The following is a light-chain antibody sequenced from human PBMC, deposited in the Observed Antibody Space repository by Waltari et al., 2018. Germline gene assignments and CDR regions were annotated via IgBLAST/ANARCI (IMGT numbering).Light chain of an antibody. Sequence: QTVVTQEPSFSVSPGGTVTLTRGLSSGSVSTNHYPPWYQQTPGQPPPPSIYHTTSPASGVPDRFSGSSLGNKAALTIAGAQADDYSDYYCVLSMGSDIAVFGGGTKLTVL. CDR2: HTT. CDR1: SGSVSTNHY. J-gene: IGLJ3*02. V-gene: IGLV8-61*01. CDR3: VLSMGSDIAV.